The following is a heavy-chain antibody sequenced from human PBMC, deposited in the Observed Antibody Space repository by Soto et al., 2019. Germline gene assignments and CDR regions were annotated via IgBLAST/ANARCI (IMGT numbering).Heavy chain of an antibody. CDR1: GFTFSNYG. CDR3: AKELGSGSYPFHY. Sequence: QVQLVESGGGVVQPGRSLRLSCAASGFTFSNYGMHWVRQAPGKGLEWVGITSSDGSQEYYGDSVKGRFTISRDNSKNTLYLQMNNVRAEDTAVYYCAKELGSGSYPFHYWGQGTLVTVSS. J-gene: IGHJ4*02. D-gene: IGHD1-26*01. CDR2: TSSDGSQE. V-gene: IGHV3-30*18.